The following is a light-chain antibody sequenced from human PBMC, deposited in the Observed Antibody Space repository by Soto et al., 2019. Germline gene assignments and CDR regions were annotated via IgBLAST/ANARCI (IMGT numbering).Light chain of an antibody. CDR3: QQYNTYPFT. Sequence: IQMTKSPSSLSASVGDRVTITCRARQDISNYLALFQQKPGRPPKSLNYAASSLLGGVPSKFRGSGSGTDFTLTISSLQPEDFATYFCQQYNTYPFTFGPGTKVDIK. J-gene: IGKJ3*01. V-gene: IGKV1-16*02. CDR2: AAS. CDR1: QDISNY.